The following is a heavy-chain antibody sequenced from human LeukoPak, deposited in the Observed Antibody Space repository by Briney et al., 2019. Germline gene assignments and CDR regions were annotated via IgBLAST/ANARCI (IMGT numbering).Heavy chain of an antibody. CDR2: IGAGGTFT. D-gene: IGHD3-22*01. V-gene: IGHV3-23*01. CDR1: GFTFSSYA. Sequence: GGSLRLSCTASGFTFSSYAMNWVRQAPGKGLEWVSGIGAGGTFTYYADSVKGRFTIFRDNSRNTLYLQMNSLRAEDTAAYYCAKGTYDSRGHFDYWGQGTLVSVSS. J-gene: IGHJ4*02. CDR3: AKGTYDSRGHFDY.